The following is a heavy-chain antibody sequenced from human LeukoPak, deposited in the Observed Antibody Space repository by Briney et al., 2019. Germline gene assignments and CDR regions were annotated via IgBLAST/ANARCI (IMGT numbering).Heavy chain of an antibody. CDR2: VSTYNGDT. CDR3: ARAESMALYFLY. V-gene: IGHV1-18*01. D-gene: IGHD1-14*01. J-gene: IGHJ1*01. CDR1: GYTFTYSG. Sequence: GASVKVSCKASGYTFTYSGFIWVRQAPGQGLEWMGWVSTYNGDTDYAKKFQDRVTMTTESSTQTTFMELRNLRSDDTAVYYCARAESMALYFLYWGQGTLVSVSS.